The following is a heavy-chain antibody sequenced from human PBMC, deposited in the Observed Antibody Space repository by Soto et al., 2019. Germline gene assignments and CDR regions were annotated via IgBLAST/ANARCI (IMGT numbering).Heavy chain of an antibody. CDR1: GYTFTSYG. J-gene: IGHJ4*02. D-gene: IGHD4-17*01. CDR2: ISAYNGNT. V-gene: IGHV1-18*01. Sequence: ASVKVSCKASGYTFTSYGISWVRQAPGQGLEWMGWISAYNGNTNYAQKLQGRVTMTTDTSTSTAYMELRSLRSDDTAVYYCARARSTVTHSYFEYWGQGTLVNVSS. CDR3: ARARSTVTHSYFEY.